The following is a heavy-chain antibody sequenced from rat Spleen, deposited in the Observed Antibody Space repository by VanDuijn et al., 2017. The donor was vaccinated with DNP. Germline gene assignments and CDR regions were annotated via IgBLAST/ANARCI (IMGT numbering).Heavy chain of an antibody. J-gene: IGHJ4*01. D-gene: IGHD1-6*01. CDR1: GLTFSDYN. CDR2: ISTGGNT. Sequence: EVQLVESGGGLVQPGRSLKLSCAASGLTFSDYNMAWVRQAPTKGLEWVASISTGGNTYYRDSVKGRFTISRDYAKSTLYLQMDSLRSEETATYYCARFMYTTDHYYVEYYVMDAWGQGTSVTVSS. V-gene: IGHV5S23*01. CDR3: ARFMYTTDHYYVEYYVMDA.